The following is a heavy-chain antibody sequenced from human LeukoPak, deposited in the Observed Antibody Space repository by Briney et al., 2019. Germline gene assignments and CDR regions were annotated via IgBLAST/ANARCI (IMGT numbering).Heavy chain of an antibody. D-gene: IGHD6-19*01. CDR2: ISGSGGST. CDR1: GFTFSSYA. V-gene: IGHV3-23*01. CDR3: AKVAVAKSAEYWYFDL. J-gene: IGHJ2*01. Sequence: PGGSLRLSCAASGFTFSSYAMSWVRQAPGKGLEWVSAISGSGGSTYYADSMKGRFTISRDNSKNTLYLQMNSLRAEDTAVYYCAKVAVAKSAEYWYFDLWGRGTLVTVS.